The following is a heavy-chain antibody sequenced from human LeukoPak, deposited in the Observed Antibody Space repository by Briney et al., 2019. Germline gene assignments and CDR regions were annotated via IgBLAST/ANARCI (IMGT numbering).Heavy chain of an antibody. V-gene: IGHV1-18*04. D-gene: IGHD3-3*01. J-gene: IGHJ5*02. Sequence: ASVKVSCKASGYTFTSYGISWVRQAPGQGLEWMGWISAYNGNTNYAQKLQGRVTMTTDTSTSTAYMELRSLRSEDTAVYYCARGHYVLRFLETNWFDPWGQGTLVTVSS. CDR3: ARGHYVLRFLETNWFDP. CDR1: GYTFTSYG. CDR2: ISAYNGNT.